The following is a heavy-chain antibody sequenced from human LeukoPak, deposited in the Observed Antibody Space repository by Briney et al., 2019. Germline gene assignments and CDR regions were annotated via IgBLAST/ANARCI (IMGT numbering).Heavy chain of an antibody. CDR1: GFTFSSYT. Sequence: GGSLRLSCAASGFTFSSYTMHWVRQAPGKGLEWVAVISYDGSNKYYADSVRGRFTISRDNSKNTLYLQMNSLRDEDTAVYYCARDLWELPDYWGQGTLVTVSS. CDR3: ARDLWELPDY. CDR2: ISYDGSNK. J-gene: IGHJ4*02. D-gene: IGHD1-26*01. V-gene: IGHV3-30*04.